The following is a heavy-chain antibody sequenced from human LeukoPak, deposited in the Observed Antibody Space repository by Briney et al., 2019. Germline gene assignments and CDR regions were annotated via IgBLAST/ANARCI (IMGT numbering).Heavy chain of an antibody. CDR2: ISGSGGST. J-gene: IGHJ6*03. CDR1: GFTFSSYA. CDR3: ANGLGITMIVVDNYYYMDV. D-gene: IGHD3-22*01. Sequence: GGSLRLSCAASGFTFSSYAMSWVRQAPGKGLEWVSAISGSGGSTYYADSVKGRFTISRDNSKNTLYLQMNSLRAEDTAVYYCANGLGITMIVVDNYYYMDVWGKGTTVTVSS. V-gene: IGHV3-23*01.